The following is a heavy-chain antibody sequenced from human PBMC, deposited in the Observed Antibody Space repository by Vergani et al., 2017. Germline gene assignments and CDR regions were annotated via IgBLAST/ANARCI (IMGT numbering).Heavy chain of an antibody. J-gene: IGHJ3*02. CDR2: ISGSGGST. D-gene: IGHD2-21*02. V-gene: IGHV3-23*01. Sequence: EVQLLESGGGLVQPGGSLRLSCAASGFTFRSSAMSWVRQAPGKGLEWVSAISGSGGSTSYADSVKGRFTISRDNSKNTLYLQMNSLRAEEMDEYYCAKDVATTYWGGDCYSGLDAFDIWGQGTMVTVSS. CDR3: AKDVATTYWGGDCYSGLDAFDI. CDR1: GFTFRSSA.